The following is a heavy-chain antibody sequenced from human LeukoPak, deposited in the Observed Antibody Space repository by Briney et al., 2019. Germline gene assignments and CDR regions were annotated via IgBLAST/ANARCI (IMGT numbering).Heavy chain of an antibody. J-gene: IGHJ6*03. CDR1: GGSISSSSYY. CDR2: IYYSGST. V-gene: IGHV4-39*07. D-gene: IGHD5-18*01. Sequence: SETLSLTCTVSGGSISSSSYYWGWIRQPPGKRLEWIGSIYYSGSTNYKSSLKSRVTISVDTSKNQFSLKLSSVAAADTAVYYCARTTEGGYSYGYFYYYYMDVWGKGTTVTISS. CDR3: ARTTEGGYSYGYFYYYYMDV.